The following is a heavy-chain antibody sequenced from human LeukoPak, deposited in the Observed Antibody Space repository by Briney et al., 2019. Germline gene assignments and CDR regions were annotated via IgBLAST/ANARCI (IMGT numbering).Heavy chain of an antibody. Sequence: PSETLSLTCTVSGYSISSGYYWGWIRQPPGKGLEWIGTLYLSGSTSYNPSLKSRVTVSADTSKNQFSLKLSSVTAADTAVYFCARSNGWFFDYWGQGSLVTVSS. CDR1: GYSISSGYY. J-gene: IGHJ4*02. CDR3: ARSNGWFFDY. CDR2: LYLSGST. V-gene: IGHV4-38-2*02. D-gene: IGHD3-16*01.